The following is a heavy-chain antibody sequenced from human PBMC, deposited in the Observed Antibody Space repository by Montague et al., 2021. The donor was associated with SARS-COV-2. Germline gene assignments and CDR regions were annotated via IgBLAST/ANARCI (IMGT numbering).Heavy chain of an antibody. Sequence: SLRLSCAASGFTFSSYWMHWVRQAPGKGLVWVSRINSDGSSTSYADPVKGRFTISRDNAKNTLYLQMNSLRAEDTAVYDCAREMGSSLCGYYDGMDVWGQGTTVTVSS. CDR1: GFTFSSYW. D-gene: IGHD6-6*01. V-gene: IGHV3-74*01. CDR2: INSDGSST. J-gene: IGHJ6*02. CDR3: AREMGSSLCGYYDGMDV.